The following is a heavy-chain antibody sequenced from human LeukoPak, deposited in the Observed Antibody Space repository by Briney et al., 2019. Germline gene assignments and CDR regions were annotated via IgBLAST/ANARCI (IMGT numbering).Heavy chain of an antibody. V-gene: IGHV4-39*07. CDR1: GGSISSSSYY. CDR2: INHSGST. J-gene: IGHJ4*02. D-gene: IGHD1-26*01. CDR3: ARGKSGSYYIRATLLLDY. Sequence: PSETLSLTCTVSGGSISSSSYYWSWIRQPPGKGLEWIGEINHSGSTNYNPSLKSRVTISVDTSKNQFSLKLSSVTAADTAVYYCARGKSGSYYIRATLLLDYWGQGTLVTVSS.